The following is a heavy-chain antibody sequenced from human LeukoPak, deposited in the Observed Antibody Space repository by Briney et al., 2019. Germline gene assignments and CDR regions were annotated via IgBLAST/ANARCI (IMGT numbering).Heavy chain of an antibody. D-gene: IGHD3-22*01. V-gene: IGHV1-2*06. CDR2: INPNSGGT. CDR3: ARDYYDSSGYYYAPNWFDP. J-gene: IGHJ5*02. Sequence: GASVKVSCKASGYTFTGYYMHWVRQAPGQGLEWMGRINPNSGGTNYAQKFQGRVTMTRDTSISTAYMELSRLRSDDTAVYYCARDYYDSSGYYYAPNWFDPWGQGTLVTVSS. CDR1: GYTFTGYY.